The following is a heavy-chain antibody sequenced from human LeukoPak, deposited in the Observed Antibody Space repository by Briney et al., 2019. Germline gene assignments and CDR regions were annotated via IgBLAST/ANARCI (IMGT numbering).Heavy chain of an antibody. Sequence: SETLSFTSTVSGGSISIYYWTWIRQPPGKGLELIGSVDNSASTSYSPSLKSRVSLSVDTSKNHFSLELSSVTAADTAVYYCARAYVFTLFGVTTHSCFVYWGLGTLVTVSS. D-gene: IGHD3-3*01. V-gene: IGHV4-59*13. CDR1: GGSISIYY. CDR2: VDNSAST. J-gene: IGHJ4*02. CDR3: ARAYVFTLFGVTTHSCFVY.